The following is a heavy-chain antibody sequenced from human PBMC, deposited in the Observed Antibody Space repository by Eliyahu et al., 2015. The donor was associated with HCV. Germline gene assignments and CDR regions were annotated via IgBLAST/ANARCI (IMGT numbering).Heavy chain of an antibody. J-gene: IGHJ4*02. Sequence: AVISYDGSNKYYADSVKGRFTISRDNSKNTLYLQMNSLRAEDTAVYYCAKEGPDSSDTATNWGQGTLVTVSS. D-gene: IGHD5-18*01. CDR2: ISYDGSNK. V-gene: IGHV3-30*18. CDR3: AKEGPDSSDTATN.